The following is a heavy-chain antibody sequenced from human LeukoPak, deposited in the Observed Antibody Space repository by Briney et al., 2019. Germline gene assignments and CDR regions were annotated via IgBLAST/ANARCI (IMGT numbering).Heavy chain of an antibody. D-gene: IGHD2-21*01. V-gene: IGHV3-21*01. Sequence: PGGSLRLSCAASGFTFSSYSMNWVRQAPGKGLEWVSFISSSNSYIYYADSMKGRFTISRDNAKNSLYLQMNSLRAEDTAVYYCARAVVKHETAIPYYYYYYMDVWGKGTTVTVSS. CDR1: GFTFSSYS. CDR2: ISSSNSYI. CDR3: ARAVVKHETAIPYYYYYYMDV. J-gene: IGHJ6*03.